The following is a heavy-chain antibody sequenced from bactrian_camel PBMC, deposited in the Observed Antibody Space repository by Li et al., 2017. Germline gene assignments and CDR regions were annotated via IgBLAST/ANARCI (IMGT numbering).Heavy chain of an antibody. CDR1: GFTTRDYW. J-gene: IGHJ4*01. V-gene: IGHV3-2*01. CDR2: ILSDGVNT. D-gene: IGHD2*01. CDR3: AANGVVGWEYNE. Sequence: HVQLVESGGGLAQPGGSLRLSCAASGFTTRDYWMSWVRQAPGKGLEWVSSILSDGVNTYYTDSVKGRFTISRDNAKNTVYLQMNSLESEDTALYYCAANGVVGWEYNEWGQGTQVTVS.